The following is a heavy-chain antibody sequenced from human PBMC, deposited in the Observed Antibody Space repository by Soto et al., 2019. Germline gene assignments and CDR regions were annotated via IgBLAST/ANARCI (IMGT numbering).Heavy chain of an antibody. V-gene: IGHV1-69*01. Sequence: QVQLVQSGAEVKKPGSSVKVSCKASGGTFSSYAISWVRQAPGQGLEWMGGIIPIFGTANYAQKFQGRVTITADESTSTAYMELSSVRSEDTAVYYCARDGGYCSGGSCYDWFDPWGQGTLVTVSS. CDR3: ARDGGYCSGGSCYDWFDP. CDR2: IIPIFGTA. CDR1: GGTFSSYA. D-gene: IGHD2-15*01. J-gene: IGHJ5*02.